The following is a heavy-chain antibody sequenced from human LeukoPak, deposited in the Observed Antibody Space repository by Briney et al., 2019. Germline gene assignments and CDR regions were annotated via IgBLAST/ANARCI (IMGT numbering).Heavy chain of an antibody. CDR1: GYSFTSYW. V-gene: IGHV5-51*01. Sequence: GESLKISCKGSGYSFTSYWIGWVRKMPGKGLEWMGIIYPGDSDTRYSPSFQGQVTISADKSISTAYLQWSSLKASDTAMYYCARHRPADSNYDFWSGYTSDAFDIWGQGTMVTVSS. CDR2: IYPGDSDT. D-gene: IGHD3-3*01. CDR3: ARHRPADSNYDFWSGYTSDAFDI. J-gene: IGHJ3*02.